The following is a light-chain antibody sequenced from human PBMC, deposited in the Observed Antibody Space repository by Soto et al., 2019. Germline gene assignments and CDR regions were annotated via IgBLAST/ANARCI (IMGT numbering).Light chain of an antibody. Sequence: EIVMTQSPATLSVSPGERVTLSCRASQSVSSNLAWYQQKHGQAPRLLIHGASTRATGVPAWFSGSGSGTDYTLTLSSLQFEDFAVYYCQQYNNWPPTSGQGTKVEIK. J-gene: IGKJ1*01. CDR3: QQYNNWPPT. CDR1: QSVSSN. CDR2: GAS. V-gene: IGKV3-15*01.